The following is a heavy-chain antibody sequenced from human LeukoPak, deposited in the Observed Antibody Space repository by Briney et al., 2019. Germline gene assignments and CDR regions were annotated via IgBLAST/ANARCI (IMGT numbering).Heavy chain of an antibody. CDR2: ITSSSAYI. D-gene: IGHD3-10*01. V-gene: IGHV3-21*06. CDR1: GFTFSTYS. J-gene: IGHJ4*02. Sequence: GGSLRLSCAASGFTFSTYSMNWVRQAPGKGLEWVSTITSSSAYIYYADSVKGRFTVSRDNAKNSLYLQMNSLRAEDTAVYYCARDLFGSGSFYGFWGQGTLVTVSS. CDR3: ARDLFGSGSFYGF.